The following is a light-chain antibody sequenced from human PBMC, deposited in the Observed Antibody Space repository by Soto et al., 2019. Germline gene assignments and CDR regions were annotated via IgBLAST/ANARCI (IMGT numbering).Light chain of an antibody. CDR2: EGS. Sequence: QSALTPPASVSGSPGQSITISCTGTKSDVGSSNLVSWYQQHPGKAPKLMIYEGSKRPSGISNRFSGSKSGNTASLTISGLQAEDEADYYCCSYAGGGTLVVFGGGTQLTVL. CDR1: KSDVGSSNL. J-gene: IGLJ2*01. CDR3: CSYAGGGTLVV. V-gene: IGLV2-23*01.